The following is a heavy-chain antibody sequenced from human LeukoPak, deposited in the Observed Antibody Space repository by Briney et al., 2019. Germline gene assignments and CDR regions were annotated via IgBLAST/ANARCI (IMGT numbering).Heavy chain of an antibody. CDR1: GGSISSSSYY. J-gene: IGHJ6*03. V-gene: IGHV4-61*05. Sequence: SETLSLTCTVSGGSISSSSYYWGWIRQPPGKGLEWIGYIYYSGSTNYNPSLKSRVTISVDTSKNQFSLKLSSVTAADTAVYYCARRFTVTSPYYYYYMDVWGKGTTVTVSS. CDR2: IYYSGST. CDR3: ARRFTVTSPYYYYYMDV. D-gene: IGHD4-11*01.